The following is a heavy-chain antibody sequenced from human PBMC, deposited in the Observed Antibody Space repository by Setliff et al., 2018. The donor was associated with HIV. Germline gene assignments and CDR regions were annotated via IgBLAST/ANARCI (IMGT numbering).Heavy chain of an antibody. Sequence: ASVKVSCKISGFTLNELSIQWVRQAPAKGLEWMEGFDPEAGEIIYAQKFQGRVTMTEDTSTDTAYMDLSSLRSEDTAVYYCATHPPYRSAWYMRSWGQGTLVTVSS. CDR2: FDPEAGEI. V-gene: IGHV1-24*01. D-gene: IGHD6-19*01. CDR1: GFTLNELS. CDR3: ATHPPYRSAWYMRS. J-gene: IGHJ5*02.